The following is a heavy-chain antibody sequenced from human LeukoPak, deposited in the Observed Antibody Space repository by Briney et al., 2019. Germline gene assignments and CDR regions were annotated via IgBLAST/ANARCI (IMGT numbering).Heavy chain of an antibody. J-gene: IGHJ3*01. D-gene: IGHD3-10*01. CDR1: GGSFIGYD. CDR3: ARGFYGSGSYSSPGFHAFDV. V-gene: IGHV4-34*01. CDR2: INHSGGT. Sequence: SETLSLTCAVYGGSFIGYDWTWIRQPPGKGLEWIGEINHSGGTNYNPSLKSRVTISVDTSKNQFSLKLSSVTAADTAVYYCARGFYGSGSYSSPGFHAFDVWGQGTMVTVSS.